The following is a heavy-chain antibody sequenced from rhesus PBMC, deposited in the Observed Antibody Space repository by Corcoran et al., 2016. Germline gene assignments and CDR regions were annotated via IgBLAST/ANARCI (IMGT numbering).Heavy chain of an antibody. Sequence: QVQLQESVPGLVKPSATLSLTCAVSGASISRSWWCWFRPPPGSGREWIGEINGNRGSNYYNPSLKSRVTISKDASKNQCSLKLSSVTAADTAVYYCARRPYSSWALGAVDFWGQGLRVTVSS. V-gene: IGHV4-80*01. CDR3: ARRPYSSWALGAVDF. CDR1: GASISRSW. D-gene: IGHD6-13*01. J-gene: IGHJ3*01. CDR2: INGNRGSN.